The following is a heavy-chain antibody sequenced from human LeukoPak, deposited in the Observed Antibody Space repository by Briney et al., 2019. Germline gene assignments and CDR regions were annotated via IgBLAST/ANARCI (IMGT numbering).Heavy chain of an antibody. CDR3: ARDFGLRCSGGTCYSVYYYGMDV. J-gene: IGHJ6*04. Sequence: GGSLRLSCSASGFSFSNYAMYWVRQAPGKGLEWVANIKQGGSEKYYVDSVKGRFTISRDNAENSLYLQMNSLRAEDTAVYYCARDFGLRCSGGTCYSVYYYGMDVWGKGTTVTVSS. CDR1: GFSFSNYA. CDR2: IKQGGSEK. D-gene: IGHD2-15*01. V-gene: IGHV3-7*03.